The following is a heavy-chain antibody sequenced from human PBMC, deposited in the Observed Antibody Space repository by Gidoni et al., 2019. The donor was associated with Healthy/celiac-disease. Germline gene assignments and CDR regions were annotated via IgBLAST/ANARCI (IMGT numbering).Heavy chain of an antibody. CDR1: GFTFSSYA. J-gene: IGHJ4*02. CDR3: AKMGAVAGREGFFDY. D-gene: IGHD6-19*01. CDR2: ISGSGGST. Sequence: EVQLLESGGGLVQPGGSLRLSCAAAGFTFSSYAMSWFREAPGKGLEWVSAISGSGGSTYYADSVKGRFTISRDNSKNTLYLQMNSLRAEDTAVYYCAKMGAVAGREGFFDYWGQGTLVTVSS. V-gene: IGHV3-23*01.